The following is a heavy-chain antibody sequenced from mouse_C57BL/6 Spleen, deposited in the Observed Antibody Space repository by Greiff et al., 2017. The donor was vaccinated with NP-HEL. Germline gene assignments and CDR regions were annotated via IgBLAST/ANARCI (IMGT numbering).Heavy chain of an antibody. CDR3: ARGKNYYDYFDY. CDR2: IYPGSGNT. CDR1: GYTFTDYY. Sequence: QVQLQQSGAELVRPGASVKLSCKASGYTFTDYYINWVKQRPGQGLEWIARIYPGSGNTYYNEKFKGKATLTAEKSSSTSYMQLSSLTSEDSAVYFCARGKNYYDYFDYWGQGTTLTVSS. J-gene: IGHJ2*01. D-gene: IGHD1-1*01. V-gene: IGHV1-76*01.